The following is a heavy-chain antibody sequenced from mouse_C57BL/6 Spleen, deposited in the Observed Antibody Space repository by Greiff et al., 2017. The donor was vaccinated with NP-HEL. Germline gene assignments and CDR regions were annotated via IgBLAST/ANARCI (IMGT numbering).Heavy chain of an antibody. Sequence: QVTLKASGPGILQSSQTLSLTCSFSGFSLSTSGMGVSWIRQPSGKGLEWLAHIYWDDDKRYNPSLKSRLTISKDTSRNQVFLKITSVDTADTATYYCARMGTGTWGYFDYWGQGTTLTVSS. V-gene: IGHV8-12*01. CDR1: GFSLSTSGMG. CDR3: ARMGTGTWGYFDY. CDR2: IYWDDDK. J-gene: IGHJ2*01. D-gene: IGHD4-1*01.